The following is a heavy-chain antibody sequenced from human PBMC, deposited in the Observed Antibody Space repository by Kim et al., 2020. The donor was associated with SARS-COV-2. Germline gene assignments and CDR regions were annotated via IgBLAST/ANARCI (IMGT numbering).Heavy chain of an antibody. CDR3: ARVINDYGDYGYGMDV. CDR1: GFTFSDYY. CDR2: ISSSSSYT. V-gene: IGHV3-11*05. J-gene: IGHJ6*02. Sequence: GGSLRLSCAASGFTFSDYYMSWIRQAPGKGLEWVSYISSSSSYTNYADSVKGRFTISRDNAKNSLYLQMNSLRAEDTAVYYCARVINDYGDYGYGMDVWGQGTTVTVSS. D-gene: IGHD4-17*01.